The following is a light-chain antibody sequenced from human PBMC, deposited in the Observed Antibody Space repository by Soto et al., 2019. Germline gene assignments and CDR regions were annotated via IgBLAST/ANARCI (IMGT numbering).Light chain of an antibody. V-gene: IGLV2-14*03. CDR2: DVS. J-gene: IGLJ1*01. CDR3: CSYTTSGTHV. CDR1: SSDVGAYNY. Sequence: QSALTQPASVSGSPGQWITISCTGTSSDVGAYNYVSWYQQHPGKAPKLMIYDVSNRPSGVSNRFSGSKSGNTASLTISGLQTEDEADYSCCSYTTSGTHVFGTGTKVTVL.